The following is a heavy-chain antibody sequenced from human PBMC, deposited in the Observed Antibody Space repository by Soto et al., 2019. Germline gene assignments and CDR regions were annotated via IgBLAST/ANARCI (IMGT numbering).Heavy chain of an antibody. V-gene: IGHV3-33*01. CDR2: IWYDGSNK. J-gene: IGHJ4*02. Sequence: GGSLRLSCAASGLTFSSYGMHWVRQTPGKGLEWVAVIWYDGSNKYYADSVKGRFTISRDNSKNTLYLQMNSLRAEDTAVYYCARVYRYSSGWYYFDYWGQGTLVTVSS. CDR1: GLTFSSYG. CDR3: ARVYRYSSGWYYFDY. D-gene: IGHD6-19*01.